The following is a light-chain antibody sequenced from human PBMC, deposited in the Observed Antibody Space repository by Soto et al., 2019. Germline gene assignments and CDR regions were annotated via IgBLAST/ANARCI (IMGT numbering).Light chain of an antibody. CDR2: AAS. J-gene: IGKJ5*01. Sequence: IKMPKTPSPRVASFGEGFPSLCRASQSIGGYLTWYQQLPGKAPKLLIFAASGLQSGAPSRFSGSGSGTDFTLTISSLQPEDFATYYCQQSYSSPITFAQRARLEI. V-gene: IGKV1-39*01. CDR3: QQSYSSPIT. CDR1: QSIGGY.